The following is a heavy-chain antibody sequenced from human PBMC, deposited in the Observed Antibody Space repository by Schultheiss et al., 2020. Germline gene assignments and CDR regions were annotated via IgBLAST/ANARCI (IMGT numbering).Heavy chain of an antibody. V-gene: IGHV3-64*04. CDR1: GFTFSSYS. J-gene: IGHJ5*02. D-gene: IGHD2-2*01. Sequence: GESLKISCAASGFTFSSYSMNWVRQAPGKGLEYVSAISSNGGSTYYADSVKGRFTISRDNSKNTLYLQMNSLRAEDTAVYYCARPRCTSCYWLGGWFDPWGQGTLVTVSS. CDR3: ARPRCTSCYWLGGWFDP. CDR2: ISSNGGST.